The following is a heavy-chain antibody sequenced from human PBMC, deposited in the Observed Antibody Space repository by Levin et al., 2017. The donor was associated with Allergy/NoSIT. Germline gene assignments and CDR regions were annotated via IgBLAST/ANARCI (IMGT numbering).Heavy chain of an antibody. D-gene: IGHD1-1*01. CDR3: AKKQGGTSGFSFDV. CDR1: GFTISEYA. Sequence: GESLKISCAVSGFTISEYAMAWVHQAPGKGLEWVSVITGGGFNTYYGDSVKGRFTVSRDDSKDTLYLELNSLGGEDTAVYYCAKKQGGTSGFSFDVWGQGTTVTVSS. J-gene: IGHJ3*01. V-gene: IGHV3-23*01. CDR2: ITGGGFNT.